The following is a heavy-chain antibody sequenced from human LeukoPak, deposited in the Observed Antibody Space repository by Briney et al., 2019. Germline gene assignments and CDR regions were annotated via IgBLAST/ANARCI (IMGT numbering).Heavy chain of an antibody. J-gene: IGHJ6*03. CDR2: INPNSGGT. Sequence: ASVKVSCKASGYTFTGYYMHWVRQAPGQGLEWMGWINPNSGGTNYAQKFQGRVTMTRDTSTSTVYMELSSLRSEDTAVYYCASRSWPSNSPYYYYYMDVWGKGTTVTISS. D-gene: IGHD4-23*01. CDR1: GYTFTGYY. CDR3: ASRSWPSNSPYYYYYMDV. V-gene: IGHV1-2*02.